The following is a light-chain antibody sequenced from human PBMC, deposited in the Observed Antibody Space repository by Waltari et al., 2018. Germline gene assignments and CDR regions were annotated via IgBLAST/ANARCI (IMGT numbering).Light chain of an antibody. V-gene: IGKV1-9*01. J-gene: IGKJ3*01. Sequence: TCRARQGSSRYLAWYQKKPEKAPKLLIYARANVLKWVRSRVSGSGVGTDFTLTISSLQPEEFATYYCQQVNSYPFTFGPGTTVGSK. CDR2: ARA. CDR3: QQVNSYPFT. CDR1: QGSSRY.